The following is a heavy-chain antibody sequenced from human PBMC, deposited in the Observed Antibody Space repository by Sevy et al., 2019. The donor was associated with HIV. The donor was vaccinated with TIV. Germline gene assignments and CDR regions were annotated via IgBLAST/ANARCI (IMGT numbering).Heavy chain of an antibody. CDR1: GFTFSSYW. CDR2: MKQDGSEK. J-gene: IGHJ4*02. V-gene: IGHV3-7*01. CDR3: ARDLPPSATTVPHFDC. Sequence: GGSLRLSCAASGFTFSSYWMSWVRQAPGKGLEWVATMKQDGSEKYYVDSVKGRFTISRDNAKKSLYLQMNSLRAEDTAVYYCARDLPPSATTVPHFDCWGQGTLVTVSS. D-gene: IGHD4-17*01.